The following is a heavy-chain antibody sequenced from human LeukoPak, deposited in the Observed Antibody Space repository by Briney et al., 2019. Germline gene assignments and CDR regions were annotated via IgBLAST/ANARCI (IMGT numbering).Heavy chain of an antibody. J-gene: IGHJ4*02. V-gene: IGHV3-33*06. CDR3: AKDPYGGDGYNPFDY. Sequence: PGGSLRLSCAASGFTFSSYGMHWVRQVPGKGLEWVAVIWYDGSNKYYADSVKGRFTISRDNSKNTLYLQMNSLRAEDTAVYYCAKDPYGGDGYNPFDYWGQGTLVTVSS. CDR2: IWYDGSNK. D-gene: IGHD5-24*01. CDR1: GFTFSSYG.